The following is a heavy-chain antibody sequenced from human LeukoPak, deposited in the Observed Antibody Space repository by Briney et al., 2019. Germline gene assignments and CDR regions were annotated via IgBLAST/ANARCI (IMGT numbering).Heavy chain of an antibody. CDR2: IYYTGNT. D-gene: IGHD3-10*01. J-gene: IGHJ4*01. V-gene: IGHV4-39*01. CDR1: GGSISTANYY. CDR3: ARHVGTSRHFDF. Sequence: SETLSLTCSLSGGSISTANYYWAWIRQPPGKGLDWVGSIYYTGNTYYNPSLKSRVTIFVDTSRNQFSLKLNSVTAADTALYYCARHVGTSRHFDFWGHGTLVTVSS.